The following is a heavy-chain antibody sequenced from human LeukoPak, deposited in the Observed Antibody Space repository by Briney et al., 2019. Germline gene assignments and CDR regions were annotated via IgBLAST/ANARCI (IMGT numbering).Heavy chain of an antibody. D-gene: IGHD4-17*01. CDR2: ISYDGSNK. V-gene: IGHV3-30-3*02. Sequence: GGSLRLSCAASGFTFSSYAMHWVRQAPGKGLEWVAVISYDGSNKYYADSVKGRFTISRDNSKNTLYLQMNSLRAEDTAVYYCAKITKATTPNYWGQGTLVTVSS. CDR3: AKITKATTPNY. J-gene: IGHJ4*02. CDR1: GFTFSSYA.